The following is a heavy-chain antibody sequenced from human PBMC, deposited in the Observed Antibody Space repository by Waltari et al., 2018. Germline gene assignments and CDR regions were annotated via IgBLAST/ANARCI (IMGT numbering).Heavy chain of an antibody. CDR2: INQDGSDE. Sequence: HLEESGVALVQPGGSLRLSCAVSGFTFNASWMTWFRQAPGKGLEWVANINQDGSDEYYVDSVKGRFTVSRDNAKNSFSLQMNSLRVEDTARYFCARGRLRGGGRYAKPYYFDYWGQGTLVSVS. CDR1: GFTFNASW. D-gene: IGHD6-19*01. V-gene: IGHV3-7*01. J-gene: IGHJ4*02. CDR3: ARGRLRGGGRYAKPYYFDY.